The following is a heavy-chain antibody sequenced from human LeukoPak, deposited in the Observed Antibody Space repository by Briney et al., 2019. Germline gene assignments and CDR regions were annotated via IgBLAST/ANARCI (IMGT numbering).Heavy chain of an antibody. CDR3: ARDRDGYTYYFDY. CDR2: IWYDGSNK. Sequence: TGGSLRLSCAASGFTFSSYGMHWVRQAPGKGLEWVAVIWYDGSNKYYADSVKGRFTISRDNSKNTLYLQMNSLRAEDTAVYYCARDRDGYTYYFDYWGQGTLVTVSS. D-gene: IGHD5-24*01. CDR1: GFTFSSYG. V-gene: IGHV3-33*01. J-gene: IGHJ4*02.